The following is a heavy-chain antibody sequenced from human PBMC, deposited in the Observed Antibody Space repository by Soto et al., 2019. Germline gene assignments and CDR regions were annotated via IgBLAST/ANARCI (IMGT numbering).Heavy chain of an antibody. CDR2: IYYSGST. J-gene: IGHJ4*02. D-gene: IGHD3-3*01. Sequence: PSETLYPTCTVSGDTISSSSYYWGWIRQHPGKGLEWIGSIYYSGSTYYNPSLKSRVTISVDTSKNQFSLKLSSVTAADTAVYYCARHAGDFWSGYYFDYWGQGTLVTVSS. CDR3: ARHAGDFWSGYYFDY. CDR1: GDTISSSSYY. V-gene: IGHV4-39*01.